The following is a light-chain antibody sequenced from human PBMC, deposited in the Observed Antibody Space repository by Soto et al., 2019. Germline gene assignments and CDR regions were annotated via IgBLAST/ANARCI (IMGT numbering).Light chain of an antibody. CDR2: GAS. Sequence: EIVLTQSPGTLSFSPGERATLSCRSSQSVSNNYLAWYQQKPGQAPRLLIYGASNRATGIPARFSGSGSGTEFTLTISSLQSEDSAVYYCQQYNNWPLTFGQGTKVDIK. CDR1: QSVSNN. J-gene: IGKJ1*01. V-gene: IGKV3D-15*01. CDR3: QQYNNWPLT.